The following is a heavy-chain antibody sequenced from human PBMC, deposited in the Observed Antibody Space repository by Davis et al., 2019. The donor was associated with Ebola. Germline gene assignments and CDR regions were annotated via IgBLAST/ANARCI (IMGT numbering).Heavy chain of an antibody. D-gene: IGHD6-13*01. Sequence: GESLKISCAASGFTFSGSAMHWVRQASGKGLEWVGRIRSKANSYATAYAASVKGRFTISRDDSKNTAYLQMNSLKTEDTAVYYCTTTPSSSRYTSDVWGQGTTVTASS. CDR3: TTTPSSSRYTSDV. CDR2: IRSKANSYAT. J-gene: IGHJ6*02. CDR1: GFTFSGSA. V-gene: IGHV3-73*01.